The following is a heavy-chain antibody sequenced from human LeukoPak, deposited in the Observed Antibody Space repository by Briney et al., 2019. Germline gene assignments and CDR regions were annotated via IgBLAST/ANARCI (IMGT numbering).Heavy chain of an antibody. J-gene: IGHJ3*02. CDR1: GLTDISNY. CDR2: IYPGGST. Sequence: GGSLRLSCAASGLTDISNYMCWVRQAPGRGLEWVSVIYPGGSTYYADSVKGRFTFSRDTSKSTLYLQMTSLRAEDTAVYYCARSVQLDPWGAFDIWGQGTMVTVSS. V-gene: IGHV3-53*01. D-gene: IGHD1-1*01. CDR3: ARSVQLDPWGAFDI.